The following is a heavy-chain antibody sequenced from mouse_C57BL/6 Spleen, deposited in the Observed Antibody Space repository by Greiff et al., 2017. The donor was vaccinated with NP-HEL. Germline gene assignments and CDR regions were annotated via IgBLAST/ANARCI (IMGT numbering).Heavy chain of an antibody. J-gene: IGHJ2*01. D-gene: IGHD1-1*01. Sequence: VQLKQSGGGLVKPGGSLKLSCAASGFTFSDYGMHWVRQAPEKGLEWVAYISSGSSTIYYADTVKGRFTISRDNAKNTLFLQMTSLRSEDTAMYYCASIYYYGSSYVNYWGQGTTLTVSS. CDR2: ISSGSSTI. V-gene: IGHV5-17*01. CDR1: GFTFSDYG. CDR3: ASIYYYGSSYVNY.